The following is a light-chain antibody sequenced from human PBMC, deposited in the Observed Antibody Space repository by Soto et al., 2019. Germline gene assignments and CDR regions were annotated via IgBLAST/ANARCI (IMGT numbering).Light chain of an antibody. CDR3: SSYAGSNFYV. CDR1: SSDVGGYNY. V-gene: IGLV2-8*01. CDR2: EVS. Sequence: QSLLTQPPSASGSPGQSVTISCPGTSSDVGGYNYVSWYQQHPGKAPKLMIYEVSKRPSGVPDRFSGSKSGNTASLTVSGLQAEDEADYYCSSYAGSNFYVFGTGTKVTVL. J-gene: IGLJ1*01.